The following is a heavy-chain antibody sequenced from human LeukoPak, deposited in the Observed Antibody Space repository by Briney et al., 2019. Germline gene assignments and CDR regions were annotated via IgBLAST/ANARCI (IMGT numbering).Heavy chain of an antibody. CDR1: GYSISGGYY. J-gene: IGHJ4*02. CDR2: IYHSGTT. V-gene: IGHV4-38-2*01. Sequence: SETLSLTCAVSGYSISGGYYWGWIRQPPGKGLEWIGSIYHSGTTYYNPSLKSRVTISVDTSKNQFSLKLNSVTAADTAVYYCARQDDSSGYSYWGQGTLVTVSS. D-gene: IGHD3-22*01. CDR3: ARQDDSSGYSY.